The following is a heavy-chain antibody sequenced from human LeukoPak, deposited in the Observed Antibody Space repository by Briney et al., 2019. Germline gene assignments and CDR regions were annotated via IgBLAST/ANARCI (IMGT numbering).Heavy chain of an antibody. CDR1: GGTFSSYA. V-gene: IGHV1-69*05. Sequence: GASVKVSCKASGGTFSSYAISWVRQAPGQGLEWMGGIIPIFDTANYAQKFQGRVTITTDESTSTAYMELSSLRSEDTAVYYCARDPPYSLGFDPWGQGTLVTVSS. CDR2: IIPIFDTA. J-gene: IGHJ5*02. CDR3: ARDPPYSLGFDP. D-gene: IGHD2-21*01.